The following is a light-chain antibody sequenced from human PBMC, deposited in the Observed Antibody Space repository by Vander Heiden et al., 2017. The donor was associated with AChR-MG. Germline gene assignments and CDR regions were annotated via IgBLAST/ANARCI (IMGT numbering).Light chain of an antibody. CDR1: QSVLYSSNNKNY. Sequence: DIVMTQSPDSLAVSLGERATINCKSSQSVLYSSNNKNYLAWYQQKPGQPPKLLIYWASTRESGVPDRFSGSGSGTDFTLTISSLQAEDVAVYYCKQEDSTPLTFGGGTKVEIK. J-gene: IGKJ4*01. V-gene: IGKV4-1*01. CDR3: KQEDSTPLT. CDR2: WAS.